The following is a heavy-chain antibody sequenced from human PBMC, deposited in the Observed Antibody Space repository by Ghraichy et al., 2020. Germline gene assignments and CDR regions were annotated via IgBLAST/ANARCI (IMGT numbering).Heavy chain of an antibody. CDR2: IIPILGIA. Sequence: SMKVSCKASGGTFSSYTISWVRQAPGQGLEWMGRIIPILGIANYAQKFQGRVTITADKSTSTAYMELSSLRSEDTAVYYCARGIAVAPSGFDPWGQGTLVTVSS. J-gene: IGHJ5*02. CDR1: GGTFSSYT. V-gene: IGHV1-69*02. D-gene: IGHD6-19*01. CDR3: ARGIAVAPSGFDP.